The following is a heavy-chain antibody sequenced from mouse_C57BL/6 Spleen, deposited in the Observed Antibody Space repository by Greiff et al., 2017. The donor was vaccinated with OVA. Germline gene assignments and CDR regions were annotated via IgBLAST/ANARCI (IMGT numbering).Heavy chain of an antibody. Sequence: QVQLQHSGAELVRPGASVTLSCKASGYTFTDYEMHWVKQTPVHGLEWIGAIDPETGGTAYNQKFKGKAILTADKSSSTAYMELRSLTSEDSAVYYCTRTYSVYAMDYWGQGTSVTVSS. D-gene: IGHD2-12*01. CDR2: IDPETGGT. CDR1: GYTFTDYE. J-gene: IGHJ4*01. V-gene: IGHV1-15*01. CDR3: TRTYSVYAMDY.